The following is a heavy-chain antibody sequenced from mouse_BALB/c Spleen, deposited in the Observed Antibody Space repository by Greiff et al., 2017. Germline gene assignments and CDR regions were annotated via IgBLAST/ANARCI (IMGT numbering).Heavy chain of an antibody. Sequence: VQVVESGPGLVQPSQSLSITCTVSGFSLTSYGVHWVRQSPGKGLEWLGVIWSGGSTDYNAAFISRLSISKDNSKSQVFFKMNSLQANDTAIYYCYGYDGWFAYWGQGTLVTVSA. CDR3: YGYDGWFAY. CDR2: IWSGGST. V-gene: IGHV2-2*02. D-gene: IGHD2-2*01. J-gene: IGHJ3*01. CDR1: GFSLTSYG.